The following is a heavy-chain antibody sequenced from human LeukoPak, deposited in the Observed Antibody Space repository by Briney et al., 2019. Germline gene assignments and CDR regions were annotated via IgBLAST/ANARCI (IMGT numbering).Heavy chain of an antibody. J-gene: IGHJ3*02. Sequence: GGSLRLSCAASGFTFSTSGMNWVRQAPGKGLEWVPSISSSSSYIYYADSVKGRFSISRDNAKSSLYLQMNSLRAEDTAVYYCARLYVLRYFDWSADAFDIWGQGTMVTVSS. D-gene: IGHD3-9*01. CDR1: GFTFSTSG. CDR3: ARLYVLRYFDWSADAFDI. V-gene: IGHV3-21*01. CDR2: ISSSSSYI.